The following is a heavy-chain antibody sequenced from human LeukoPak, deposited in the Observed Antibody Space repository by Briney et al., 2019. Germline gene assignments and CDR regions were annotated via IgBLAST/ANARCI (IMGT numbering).Heavy chain of an antibody. Sequence: PGRSLRLSCAASGFTFSSYGMHWVRQAPGKGLEWVSGISWNSGGIGYADSVKGRFTISRDNAKNSLYLQMNSLRAEDTALYYCAKSGPGITMVRGAIDYWGQGTLVTVSS. J-gene: IGHJ4*02. CDR3: AKSGPGITMVRGAIDY. D-gene: IGHD3-10*01. V-gene: IGHV3-9*01. CDR2: ISWNSGGI. CDR1: GFTFSSYG.